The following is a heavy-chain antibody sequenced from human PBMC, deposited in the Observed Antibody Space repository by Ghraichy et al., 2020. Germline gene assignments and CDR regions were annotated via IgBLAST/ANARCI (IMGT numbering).Heavy chain of an antibody. D-gene: IGHD6-19*01. V-gene: IGHV1-18*01. Sequence: ASVKVSCKASGYTFTSYGISWVRLAPGQGLEWMGWISAYNGDTNYAQQFQGRVTMTTDTSTNTAHMQLRSLRSDDTAVYYCARGPAGYSSGWAADWGQGTLVTVSP. J-gene: IGHJ4*02. CDR1: GYTFTSYG. CDR2: ISAYNGDT. CDR3: ARGPAGYSSGWAAD.